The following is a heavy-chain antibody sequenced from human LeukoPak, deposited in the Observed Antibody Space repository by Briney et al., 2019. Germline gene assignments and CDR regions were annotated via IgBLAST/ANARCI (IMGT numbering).Heavy chain of an antibody. V-gene: IGHV3-30*02. J-gene: IGHJ1*01. CDR2: IRHDGSNQ. CDR3: AKESCEYCSSTSCPKYFQH. Sequence: GGSLRLSCAASGFSFSSYGMHWVRQAPGKGLEWVAFIRHDGSNQYYADSMKGRITISRDNSKNTLFLQMNSLRAEDTAVFYCAKESCEYCSSTSCPKYFQHWGQGTLVTVSS. D-gene: IGHD2-2*01. CDR1: GFSFSSYG.